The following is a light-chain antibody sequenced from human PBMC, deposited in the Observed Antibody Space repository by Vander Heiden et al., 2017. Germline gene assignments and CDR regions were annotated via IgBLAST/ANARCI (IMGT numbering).Light chain of an antibody. CDR3: HQYGSTPWT. CDR1: QTFSSSY. V-gene: IGKV3-20*01. J-gene: IGKJ1*01. CDR2: GTD. Sequence: DIVLTPSPATLSLSPGERATLSCRASQTFSSSYLGWLQQRPGQPPRLLIFGTDRRATGIPDRFSGSGSETDFTLTISGLGPEDFAVYYCHQYGSTPWTFGQGTKVEMK.